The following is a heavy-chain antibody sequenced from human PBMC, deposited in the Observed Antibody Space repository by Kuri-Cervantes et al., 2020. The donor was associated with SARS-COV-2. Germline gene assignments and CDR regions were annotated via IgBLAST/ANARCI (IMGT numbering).Heavy chain of an antibody. CDR3: AKDLGRPNWFDP. V-gene: IGHV3-23*01. Sequence: LSLTCAASGFTFSSYAMSWVRRAPGKGLEWVSAISGSGGSTYYADSVKGRFTISRDNSKNTLYLQMNSLRAEDTAVYYCAKDLGRPNWFDPWGQGTLVTVSS. CDR2: ISGSGGST. J-gene: IGHJ5*02. CDR1: GFTFSSYA.